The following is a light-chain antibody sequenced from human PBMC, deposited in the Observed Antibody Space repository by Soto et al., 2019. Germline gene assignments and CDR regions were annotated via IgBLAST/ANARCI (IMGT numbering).Light chain of an antibody. CDR2: DVS. CDR3: SSYTSSSTNV. CDR1: SSDVGGYNY. V-gene: IGLV2-14*01. Sequence: QSVLTQPASVSGSPGQSITISCTGTSSDVGGYNYVSWYQQHPGKAPKLMIYDVSNRPSGVSNRFSGSKSGNTASLTISGLQAEDEADYYCSSYTSSSTNVFGTGTKVPV. J-gene: IGLJ1*01.